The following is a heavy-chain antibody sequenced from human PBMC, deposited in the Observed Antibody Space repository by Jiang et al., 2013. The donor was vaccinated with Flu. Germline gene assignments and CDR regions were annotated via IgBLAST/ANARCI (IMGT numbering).Heavy chain of an antibody. J-gene: IGHJ5*02. CDR1: GGSISGGGFY. CDR3: ARGVGSNEGFP. Sequence: SGGSISGGGFYWSWIRQPPGKGLEWIGYIYYSGSTNYNPSLKSRVTISVDTSKNQFSLKLSSVTAADTAVYYCARGVGSNEGFPWGQGTLVTVSS. CDR2: IYYSGST. V-gene: IGHV4-61*08. D-gene: IGHD1-26*01.